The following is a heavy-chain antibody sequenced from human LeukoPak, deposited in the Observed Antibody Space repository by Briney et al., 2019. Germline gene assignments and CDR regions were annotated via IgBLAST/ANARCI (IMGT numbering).Heavy chain of an antibody. CDR2: IIPTFGTA. Sequence: GASVKVSCKASGGTFSSYAISWVRQAPGQGLEWMGGIIPTFGTANYAQKFQGRVTITADESTSTAYMELSSLRSEDTAVYYCARGYDSSGYTDDYWGQGTLVTVSS. J-gene: IGHJ4*02. CDR1: GGTFSSYA. V-gene: IGHV1-69*13. CDR3: ARGYDSSGYTDDY. D-gene: IGHD3-22*01.